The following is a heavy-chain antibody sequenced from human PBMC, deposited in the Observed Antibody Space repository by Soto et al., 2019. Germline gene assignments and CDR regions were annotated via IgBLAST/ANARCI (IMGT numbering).Heavy chain of an antibody. Sequence: GSLRLSCSASGFTFEAYAMSWVRKAPGTGLEWVGFIRNRGYGRTTEYAASVRGRLTISRDDSKSIAYLDMSSLQTEDTAVYYCVREDKREDKLVSAHYWGQGTLLTVSS. V-gene: IGHV3-49*04. CDR1: GFTFEAYA. CDR2: IRNRGYGRTT. J-gene: IGHJ4*02. CDR3: VREDKREDKLVSAHY. D-gene: IGHD6-13*01.